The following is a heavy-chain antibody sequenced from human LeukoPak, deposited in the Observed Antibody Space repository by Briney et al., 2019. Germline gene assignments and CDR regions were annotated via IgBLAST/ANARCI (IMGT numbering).Heavy chain of an antibody. V-gene: IGHV3-53*05. Sequence: PGGSLRLSCAASGFTVSNNYMSWVRQAPGKGLEWVSVIYSGGATYYADSVKGRFTISRDNAKNTLYLQMNSLRAEDTAVYYCAKDQGWSRLEWGMDVWGQGTTVTVSS. CDR1: GFTVSNNY. J-gene: IGHJ6*02. CDR3: AKDQGWSRLEWGMDV. D-gene: IGHD2-15*01. CDR2: IYSGGAT.